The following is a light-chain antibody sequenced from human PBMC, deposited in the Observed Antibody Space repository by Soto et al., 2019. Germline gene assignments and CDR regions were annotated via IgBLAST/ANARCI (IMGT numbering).Light chain of an antibody. Sequence: QPVLTQPPSASGTPGQRVTISCSGSSSNIGSKTVNWYQHVPGTAPKLLIHKNNQRPSGVPDRFSGSQSGTSASLAISGLQSEDEADYYCAVWDDSLNGGVFGGGTKLTVL. CDR3: AVWDDSLNGGV. V-gene: IGLV1-44*01. J-gene: IGLJ3*02. CDR1: SSNIGSKT. CDR2: KNN.